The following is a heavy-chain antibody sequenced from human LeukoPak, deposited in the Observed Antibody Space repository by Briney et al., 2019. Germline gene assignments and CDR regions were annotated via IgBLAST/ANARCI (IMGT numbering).Heavy chain of an antibody. J-gene: IGHJ3*02. Sequence: SETLSLTCAVYGGSFSGYYWGWIRQPPGKGLEWIGSIYYSGSTPYNPSLKSRVTISVDTSKNQFSLKLSSVTAADAAVYYCARVWELSDAFDIWGQGTMVTVSS. CDR2: IYYSGST. V-gene: IGHV4-34*01. CDR3: ARVWELSDAFDI. D-gene: IGHD1-26*01. CDR1: GGSFSGYY.